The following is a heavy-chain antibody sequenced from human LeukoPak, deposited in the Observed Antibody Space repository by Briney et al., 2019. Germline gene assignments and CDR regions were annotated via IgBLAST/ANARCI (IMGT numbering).Heavy chain of an antibody. CDR3: ARDRITWNAFDI. CDR1: GFTFSSYG. V-gene: IGHV3-33*01. Sequence: GGSLRLSCAASGFTFSSYGMHWVRQAPGKGLEWVAVIWYDGSNKYYADSVKGRFTISRDNSKNTLYLRMNSLRAEDTAVYYCARDRITWNAFDIWGQGTMVTVSS. J-gene: IGHJ3*02. D-gene: IGHD5-12*01. CDR2: IWYDGSNK.